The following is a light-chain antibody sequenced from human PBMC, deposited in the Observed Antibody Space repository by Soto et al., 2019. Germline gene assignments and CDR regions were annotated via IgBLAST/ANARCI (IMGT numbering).Light chain of an antibody. CDR2: EVS. J-gene: IGLJ1*01. CDR1: SNDVGGYYY. CDR3: SSYTSSNIYV. V-gene: IGLV2-14*01. Sequence: SVLTQPASVSGSPGQSITISCTGTSNDVGGYYYVSWYQQYPGKAPKLMIYEVSNRPSGVSNRFSGSKSGNTASLTISGLQAEDEADYYCSSYTSSNIYVFGSGTKVTV.